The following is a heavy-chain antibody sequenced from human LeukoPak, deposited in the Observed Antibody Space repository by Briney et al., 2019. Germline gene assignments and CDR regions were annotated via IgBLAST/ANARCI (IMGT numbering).Heavy chain of an antibody. CDR3: ANWGRATMVRGLHFDY. V-gene: IGHV3-23*01. CDR1: GFTFSSYG. D-gene: IGHD3-10*01. J-gene: IGHJ4*02. CDR2: ISGSGGST. Sequence: PGGSLRLSCAASGFTFSSYGMSWVRQAPGKGLEWVSAISGSGGSTYYADSVKGRFTISRDNSKNTLYLQMNSLRAEDTAVYYCANWGRATMVRGLHFDYWGQGTLVTVSS.